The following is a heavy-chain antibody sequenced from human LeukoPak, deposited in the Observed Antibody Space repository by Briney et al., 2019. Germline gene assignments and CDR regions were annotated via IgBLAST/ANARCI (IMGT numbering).Heavy chain of an antibody. J-gene: IGHJ1*01. V-gene: IGHV1-18*01. D-gene: IGHD1/OR15-1a*01. CDR3: VCDNNVAPEYCQH. CDR1: GYTFSNYL. CDR2: ISGYKGNT. Sequence: ASVKVSCKASGYTFSNYLISWVRQAPGQGLDWMGWISGYKGNTNYAQKLQGRVTMTTDTSTTTAYMELRSLRSYDTAVYYCVCDNNVAPEYCQHGGQGPLVSVSS.